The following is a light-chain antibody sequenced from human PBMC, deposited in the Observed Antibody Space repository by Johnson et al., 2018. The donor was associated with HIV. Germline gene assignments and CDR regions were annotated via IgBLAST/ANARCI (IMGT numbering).Light chain of an antibody. CDR2: DNN. CDR1: SSNIGNNY. V-gene: IGLV1-51*01. J-gene: IGLJ1*01. CDR3: GTWDSSLSAYV. Sequence: QSVLTQPPPLSAAPGQKVTISCSGSSSNIGNNYVSWYQQLPGTAPKLLIYDNNKRPSGIPDRFSGSKSGTSATLGITGLQTGVEADYYCGTWDSSLSAYVFRTGTKVTVL.